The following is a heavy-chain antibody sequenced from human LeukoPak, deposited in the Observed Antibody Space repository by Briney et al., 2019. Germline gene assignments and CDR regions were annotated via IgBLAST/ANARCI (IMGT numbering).Heavy chain of an antibody. CDR2: IYYSGST. D-gene: IGHD3-10*01. CDR3: ARVLRSYYYGSGSLGDWFDP. J-gene: IGHJ5*02. CDR1: GGSISSSSYY. Sequence: SETLSLTCTVSGGSISSSSYYWGWIRQPPGKGLEWIGSIYYSGSTYYNPSLKSRVTISVDTSKNQFSLKLSSVTAADTAVYYCARVLRSYYYGSGSLGDWFDPWGQGTLVTVSS. V-gene: IGHV4-39*07.